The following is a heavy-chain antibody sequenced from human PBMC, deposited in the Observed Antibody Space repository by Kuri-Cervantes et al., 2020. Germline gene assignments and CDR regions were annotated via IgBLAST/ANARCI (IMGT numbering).Heavy chain of an antibody. J-gene: IGHJ4*02. CDR2: IYWYDDK. Sequence: SGPTLVKPTQTLTLTCTFSGFSLSTSGMCVSWIRQPPGKALEWLALIYWYDDKRYSPSLKSRLTITKDTSKNQVVLTMTNMDPVDTATYYCAHRRAANNPYYFNYWGQGTLVTVSS. CDR1: GFSLSTSGMC. CDR3: AHRRAANNPYYFNY. V-gene: IGHV2-5*08. D-gene: IGHD1/OR15-1a*01.